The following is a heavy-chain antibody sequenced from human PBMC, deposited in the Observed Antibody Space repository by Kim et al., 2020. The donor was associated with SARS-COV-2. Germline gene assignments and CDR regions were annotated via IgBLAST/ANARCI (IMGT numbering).Heavy chain of an antibody. V-gene: IGHV4-31*03. CDR1: GGSISSGGYY. CDR3: ARGPLRITMIVVVTHWYFDL. J-gene: IGHJ2*01. CDR2: IYYSGST. Sequence: SETLSLTCTVSGGSISSGGYYWSWIRQHPGKGLESIGYIYYSGSTYYNPSLKSRVTISVDTSKNQFSLKLSSVTAADTAVYYCARGPLRITMIVVVTHWYFDLWGRGTLVTVSS. D-gene: IGHD3-22*01.